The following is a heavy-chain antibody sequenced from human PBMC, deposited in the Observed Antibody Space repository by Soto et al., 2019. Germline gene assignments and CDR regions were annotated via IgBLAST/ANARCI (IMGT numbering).Heavy chain of an antibody. D-gene: IGHD3-3*01. Sequence: QVQLVESGGGEVQPGGSLRLSCAASGFTFSRHAIHWVRLTPGRGLEWVLAISRDGSYIYYTDSAKGRFTVSRDNSKNTVFVQMNRLIPDDTALYFCARTRNGGVADSFDSWGQGTRVTVSS. V-gene: IGHV3-30*04. CDR2: ISRDGSYI. CDR1: GFTFSRHA. J-gene: IGHJ5*01. CDR3: ARTRNGGVADSFDS.